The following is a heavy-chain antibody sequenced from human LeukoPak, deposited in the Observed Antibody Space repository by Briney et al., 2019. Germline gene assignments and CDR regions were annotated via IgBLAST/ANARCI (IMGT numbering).Heavy chain of an antibody. J-gene: IGHJ4*02. Sequence: PSETLSLTCTVSGGSISSGSYYWSWIRQPAGKGLEWIGRMYTSGSTNYNPSLKSRVTISVDTSKNQFSLKLSSVTAADTAVYYCARVYFYGSGSYYNGFDYWGQGTLVTVSS. D-gene: IGHD3-10*01. CDR1: GGSISSGSYY. CDR2: MYTSGST. V-gene: IGHV4-61*02. CDR3: ARVYFYGSGSYYNGFDY.